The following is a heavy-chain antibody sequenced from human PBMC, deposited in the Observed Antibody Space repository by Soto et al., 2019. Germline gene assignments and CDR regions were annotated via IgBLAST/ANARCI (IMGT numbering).Heavy chain of an antibody. CDR1: GFTFTRYS. V-gene: IGHV3-21*06. J-gene: IGHJ4*02. CDR2: ISSTNNYI. CDR3: ARAAEGRTSTFDY. Sequence: GGSVRLSCSSSGFTFTRYSMNWASQTPGKGLEWVSSISSTNNYIYNEYANNVRFTISRYKAKNPLSLEMNSLRAVDAAVYYCARAAEGRTSTFDYWAQGTLVTVPS.